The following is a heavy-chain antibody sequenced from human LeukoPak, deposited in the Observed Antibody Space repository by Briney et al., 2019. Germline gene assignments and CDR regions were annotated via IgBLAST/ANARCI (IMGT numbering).Heavy chain of an antibody. CDR2: IYYSGST. CDR1: GASISSYY. V-gene: IGHV4-59*01. D-gene: IGHD6-19*01. J-gene: IGHJ4*02. Sequence: MPSETLSLTCTVSGASISSYYCSWIRQPPGKGLEWIGYIYYSGSTNYNPSLKSRVTISVDTSKNQFSLKLSSVTAADTAVYYCARSFDSSGWYDLGYWGQGTLVTVSS. CDR3: ARSFDSSGWYDLGY.